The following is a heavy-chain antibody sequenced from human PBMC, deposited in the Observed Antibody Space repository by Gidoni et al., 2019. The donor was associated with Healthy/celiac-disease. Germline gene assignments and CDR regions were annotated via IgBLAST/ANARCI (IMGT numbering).Heavy chain of an antibody. CDR1: GFTVSSNY. J-gene: IGHJ4*02. Sequence: EVQLVESGGGLVQPGGSLRLSCAVSGFTVSSNYMSWVRQAPGKGLEWVSVIYSGGSTYYADSVKGRFTISRDNSKNTLYLQMNSLRAEDTAVYYCARTSYYDFWSGYQYYFDYWGQGTLVTVSS. CDR2: IYSGGST. CDR3: ARTSYYDFWSGYQYYFDY. V-gene: IGHV3-66*02. D-gene: IGHD3-3*01.